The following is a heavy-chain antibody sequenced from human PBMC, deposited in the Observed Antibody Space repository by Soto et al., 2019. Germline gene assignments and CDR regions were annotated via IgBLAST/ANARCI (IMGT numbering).Heavy chain of an antibody. D-gene: IGHD3-16*01. CDR3: AKDGGRGYDAFDI. CDR2: ISGSGGST. CDR1: GFTFSSYA. V-gene: IGHV3-23*01. Sequence: EVQLLESGGGLVQPGGSLRLSCAASGFTFSSYAMSWVRQAPGKGLEWISAISGSGGSTYYADSVKGRFTISRDNSKNSVYLEMSSLGGEDTAVYYCAKDGGRGYDAFDIWGQGTMVTVSS. J-gene: IGHJ3*02.